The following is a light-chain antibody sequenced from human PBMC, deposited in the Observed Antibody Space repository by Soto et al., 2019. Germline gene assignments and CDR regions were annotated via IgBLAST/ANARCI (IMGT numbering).Light chain of an antibody. V-gene: IGKV1-5*03. CDR2: KAS. CDR3: QHYNSYSEA. CDR1: QTISSW. Sequence: DIQMTQSPSTLSGSVGDGVTITCRASQTISSWLSWYQQTPGKAPKLLIYKASTLKSGVPSRFSGSGSGTEFTLTISSLQPDDFATYYCQHYNSYSEAFGQGTKVDI. J-gene: IGKJ1*01.